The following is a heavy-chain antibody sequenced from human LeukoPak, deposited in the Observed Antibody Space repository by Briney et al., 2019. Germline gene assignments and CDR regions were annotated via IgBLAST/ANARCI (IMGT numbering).Heavy chain of an antibody. Sequence: GASVKVSCKASGYTFTGYYMHWVRQAPGQGLEWMGWINPDSGGTNSAQKFQGRVTMTRDTSISTAYMELSRLRSDDTAVYYCARVGIAVAGTDAFDIWGQGTMVTVSS. V-gene: IGHV1-2*02. CDR3: ARVGIAVAGTDAFDI. CDR2: INPDSGGT. J-gene: IGHJ3*02. D-gene: IGHD6-19*01. CDR1: GYTFTGYY.